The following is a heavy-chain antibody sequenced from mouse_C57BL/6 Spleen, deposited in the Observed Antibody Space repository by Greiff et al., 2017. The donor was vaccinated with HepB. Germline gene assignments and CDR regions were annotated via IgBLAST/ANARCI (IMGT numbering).Heavy chain of an antibody. Sequence: QVQLQQSGPELVKPGASVKISCKASGYAFSSSWMNWVKQRPGEGLEWIGRIYPGDGDTNYNGKFKGKATLTADKSSSTAYMQLSNLTSEDSAVYFCARGGGTGAMDYWGQGTSVTVSS. CDR3: ARGGGTGAMDY. D-gene: IGHD4-1*01. V-gene: IGHV1-82*01. CDR2: IYPGDGDT. J-gene: IGHJ4*01. CDR1: GYAFSSSW.